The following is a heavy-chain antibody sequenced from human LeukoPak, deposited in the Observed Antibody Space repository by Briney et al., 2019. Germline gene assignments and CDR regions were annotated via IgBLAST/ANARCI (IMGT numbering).Heavy chain of an antibody. D-gene: IGHD2/OR15-2a*01. Sequence: SVKVSCKASGGTFSNNPISWVRQAPGQGLEWMGEIIPIFGTATYAQKFQGRVTMTRDMSTSTVYMELSSLRSEDTAVYYCARTSYSTTRYMDVWGKGTTVTVSS. CDR3: ARTSYSTTRYMDV. V-gene: IGHV1-69*05. CDR1: GGTFSNNP. J-gene: IGHJ6*03. CDR2: IIPIFGTA.